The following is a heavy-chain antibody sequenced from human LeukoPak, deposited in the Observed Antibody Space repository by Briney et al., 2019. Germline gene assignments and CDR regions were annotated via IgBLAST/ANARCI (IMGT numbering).Heavy chain of an antibody. CDR1: GFTVNNAW. CDR3: TTGEDLDY. D-gene: IGHD2-15*01. CDR2: IKSKTDGGTT. J-gene: IGHJ4*02. Sequence: GGSLRLSCAASGFTVNNAWMRWVRQAPGKGLEWVGRIKSKTDGGTTDYAAPLKGRFTISRDGVKNTVYLQMNSLKTEDTAVYYCTTGEDLDYWGQGTLVTVSS. V-gene: IGHV3-15*01.